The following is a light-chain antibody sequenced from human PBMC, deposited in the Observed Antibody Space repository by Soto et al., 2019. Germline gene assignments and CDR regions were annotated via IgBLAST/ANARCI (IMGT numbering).Light chain of an antibody. Sequence: DIQMTQSPSTLSASIGDRVTITCRASQSLSIWLAWFQQKPGEAPKLLISKASNLRDEVPLRFSGGGSGTEFTLTINSLQPDDFATYYCQQYNSFPWTFGQGTKVEIK. CDR2: KAS. CDR3: QQYNSFPWT. V-gene: IGKV1-5*03. CDR1: QSLSIW. J-gene: IGKJ1*01.